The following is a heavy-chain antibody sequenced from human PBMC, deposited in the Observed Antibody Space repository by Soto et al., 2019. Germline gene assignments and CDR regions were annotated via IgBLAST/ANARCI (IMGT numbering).Heavy chain of an antibody. CDR2: IYYSGST. CDR1: GGSISSYY. J-gene: IGHJ5*02. Sequence: SETLSLTCTVSGGSISSYYWSWIRQPPGKGLEWIGYIYYSGSTNYNPSLKSRVTISVDTSKNQFSLKLSSVTAADTAVYYCARDLSDFWSGYYTGWFDPWGQGTLVTSPQ. CDR3: ARDLSDFWSGYYTGWFDP. D-gene: IGHD3-3*01. V-gene: IGHV4-59*01.